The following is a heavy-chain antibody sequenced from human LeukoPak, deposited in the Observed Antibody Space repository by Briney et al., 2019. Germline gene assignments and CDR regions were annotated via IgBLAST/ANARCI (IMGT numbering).Heavy chain of an antibody. V-gene: IGHV3-11*01. Sequence: GGSLRLSCAASGITVSSNYMSWVRQAPGKGLEWVSYISSSGSIIHYADSVKGRFTISRDNAKNSLYLQMNSLRAEDTAVYYCARPYSDYSFDYWGRGTLVTVSS. D-gene: IGHD5-12*01. CDR2: ISSSGSII. CDR3: ARPYSDYSFDY. CDR1: GITVSSNY. J-gene: IGHJ4*02.